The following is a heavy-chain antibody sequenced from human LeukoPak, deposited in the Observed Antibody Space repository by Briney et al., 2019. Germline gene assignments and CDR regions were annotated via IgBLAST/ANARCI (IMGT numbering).Heavy chain of an antibody. CDR2: ISAYNGNT. CDR3: ARVPHGQLLWGRARDYFDY. J-gene: IGHJ4*02. D-gene: IGHD2-2*01. CDR1: GYTFTSYG. Sequence: GASVKVSCKASGYTFTSYGISWVRQAPGQGLEWMGWISAYNGNTNYAQKLQGRVTMTTDTSTSTAYMELRSLRSDDTAVYYCARVPHGQLLWGRARDYFDYWGQGTLVTVSS. V-gene: IGHV1-18*01.